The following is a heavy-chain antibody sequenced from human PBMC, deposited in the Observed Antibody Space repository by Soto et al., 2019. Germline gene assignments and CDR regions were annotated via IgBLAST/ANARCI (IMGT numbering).Heavy chain of an antibody. Sequence: QVQLVESGGGVVQPGRSLRLSCAASGFTFSSYGMHWVRQAPGKGLEWVAVIWYDGSNKYYADSVKGRFTISRDNSKNTLYLQMNSLRAEDTAVYYCARDHDSYWYFDLWGRGTLVTVSS. V-gene: IGHV3-33*01. CDR1: GFTFSSYG. CDR3: ARDHDSYWYFDL. J-gene: IGHJ2*01. D-gene: IGHD2-21*02. CDR2: IWYDGSNK.